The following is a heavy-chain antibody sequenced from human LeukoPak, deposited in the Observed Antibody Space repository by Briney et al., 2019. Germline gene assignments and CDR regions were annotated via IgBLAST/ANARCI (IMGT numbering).Heavy chain of an antibody. CDR2: LQSTGST. CDR1: GFVVSNHY. Sequence: PGGSLRLSCVASGFVVSNHYMTWVRQPPGKGLERVSVLQSTGSTFYADSVKGRFTISRDNSKNTLYLQMNSLRAEDTAVYYCARLKGDAFDIWGQGTMVTVSS. J-gene: IGHJ3*02. CDR3: ARLKGDAFDI. V-gene: IGHV3-53*01.